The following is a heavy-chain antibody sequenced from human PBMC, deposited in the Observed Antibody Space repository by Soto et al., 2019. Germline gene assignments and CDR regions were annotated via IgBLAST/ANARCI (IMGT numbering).Heavy chain of an antibody. CDR1: GGSFSNYY. D-gene: IGHD5-18*01. Sequence: SETLSLTCAVYGGSFSNYYWSWIRQPPGKGLEWIGEINHSGSTNYNPSLKSRVTMSVDTSKNQFSLKLSSVTAADTAVYYCARADTAMAASTYYFDYWGQGTLVTVSS. V-gene: IGHV4-34*01. J-gene: IGHJ4*02. CDR3: ARADTAMAASTYYFDY. CDR2: INHSGST.